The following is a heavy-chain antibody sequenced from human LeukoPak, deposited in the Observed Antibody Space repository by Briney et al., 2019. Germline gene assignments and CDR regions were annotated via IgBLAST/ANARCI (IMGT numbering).Heavy chain of an antibody. CDR2: ISGSSTYI. V-gene: IGHV3-21*01. CDR3: ARDLKSSEDFVVVPGAGPFDP. D-gene: IGHD2-2*01. J-gene: IGHJ5*02. CDR1: GFTLSSYS. Sequence: GGSLRLSCAASGFTLSSYSMNWVRQAPGKGLEWVSCISGSSTYIYYAGSVKGRFTISRDNAKNSLYLQMNSLRAEDTAVYYCARDLKSSEDFVVVPGAGPFDPWCQGTLVTVSS.